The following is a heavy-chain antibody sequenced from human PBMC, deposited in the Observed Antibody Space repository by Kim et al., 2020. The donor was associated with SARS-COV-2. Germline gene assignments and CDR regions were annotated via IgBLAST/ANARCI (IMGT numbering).Heavy chain of an antibody. J-gene: IGHJ6*01. CDR3: AKDWSMATISCGSFYYYG. CDR1: GFTYNNYA. V-gene: IGHV3-23*01. D-gene: IGHD3-3*02. CDR2: ISGSGDHT. Sequence: GGSLRLSCAASGFTYNNYAITWVRQAPGKGLEWVSSISGSGDHTYYADSVKGRFTISRDNSKNMVYLQMNSLRADDTAVYYCAKDWSMATISCGSFYYYG.